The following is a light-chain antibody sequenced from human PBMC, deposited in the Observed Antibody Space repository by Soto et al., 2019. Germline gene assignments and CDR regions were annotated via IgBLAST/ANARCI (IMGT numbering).Light chain of an antibody. V-gene: IGKV1-5*03. J-gene: IGKJ5*01. CDR1: QSVSSW. CDR3: QQYNSYSIT. Sequence: IQRIQFGATLSASIGNTVTITCLASQSVSSWLAWYQQKPGKAPKLLIYKASSLESGVPSRFSGSGSGTEFTLTISSLQPDDFASYYCQQYNSYSITFGQGTRLEIK. CDR2: KAS.